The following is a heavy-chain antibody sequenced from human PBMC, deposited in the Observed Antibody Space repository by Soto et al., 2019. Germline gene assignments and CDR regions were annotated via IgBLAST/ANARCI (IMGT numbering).Heavy chain of an antibody. CDR1: GGSISSGGYY. D-gene: IGHD3-3*01. J-gene: IGHJ6*02. Sequence: SETLSLTCTVSGGSISSGGYYWSWIRQHPGKGLEWIGYIYYSGSTYYNPSLKSRVTISVDTSKNQFSLKLSSVTAADTAVYYCAREMYDFWSGYYTGRYYYYGMDVWGQGTTVTVSS. CDR3: AREMYDFWSGYYTGRYYYYGMDV. CDR2: IYYSGST. V-gene: IGHV4-31*03.